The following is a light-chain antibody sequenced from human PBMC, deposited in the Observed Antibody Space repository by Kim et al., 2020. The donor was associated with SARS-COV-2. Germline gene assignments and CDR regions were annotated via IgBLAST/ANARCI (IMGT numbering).Light chain of an antibody. Sequence: QGVTNSCPGSSSNIGTNTVNWYQQLPGTAPKLLIYGNNQRPSGVPDRFSGSKSDTSASLAISGLQSEDEADYYCAAWDDSLNGRVFGTGTKVTVL. V-gene: IGLV1-44*01. CDR2: GNN. J-gene: IGLJ1*01. CDR1: SSNIGTNT. CDR3: AAWDDSLNGRV.